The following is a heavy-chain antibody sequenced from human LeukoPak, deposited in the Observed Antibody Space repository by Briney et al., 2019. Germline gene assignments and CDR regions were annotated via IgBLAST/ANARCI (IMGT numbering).Heavy chain of an antibody. D-gene: IGHD3-22*01. CDR1: GGSFTGYY. V-gene: IGHV4-31*11. CDR2: IYYSGVT. J-gene: IGHJ5*02. Sequence: PSETLSLTCAVYGGSFTGYYWSWIRQHPGKGLEWIGYIYYSGVTYYNPSLKSRVTISLDTSKNQFPLKLTSATAADTAVYYCASTYYHDSSGYYYNWFDPWGQGALVTVSS. CDR3: ASTYYHDSSGYYYNWFDP.